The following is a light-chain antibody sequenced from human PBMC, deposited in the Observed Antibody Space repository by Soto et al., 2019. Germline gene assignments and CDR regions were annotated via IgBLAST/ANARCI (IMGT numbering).Light chain of an antibody. CDR1: QSSSRW. J-gene: IGKJ3*01. Sequence: DIQMRQSHSTLSASVGDRVTITCRASQSSSRWLAWYQQKPGKAPKILIYDASSLQSGVPSRFSGSGSGTEFTLTISSLQPDDFATYNCQQYNTYSLFGPGTKVDIK. CDR3: QQYNTYSL. V-gene: IGKV1-5*01. CDR2: DAS.